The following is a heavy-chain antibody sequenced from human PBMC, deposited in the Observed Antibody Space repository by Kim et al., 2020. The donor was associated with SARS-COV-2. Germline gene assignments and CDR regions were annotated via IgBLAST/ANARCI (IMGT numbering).Heavy chain of an antibody. CDR2: IKGRDDST. D-gene: IGHD5-12*01. Sequence: GGSLRLSCVASGFSFGTFDMSWVRQAPGKGLKWVSVIKGRDDSTYYAESVKGRFTVSRDSARNTLYLQMNSLRSDYTAIYYCVKGAWLDYWGPGTLVTVSS. CDR3: VKGAWLDY. J-gene: IGHJ4*02. CDR1: GFSFGTFD. V-gene: IGHV3-23*01.